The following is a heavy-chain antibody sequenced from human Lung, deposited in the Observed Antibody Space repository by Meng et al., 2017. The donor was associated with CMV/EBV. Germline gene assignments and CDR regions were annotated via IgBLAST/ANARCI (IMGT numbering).Heavy chain of an antibody. D-gene: IGHD3-22*01. V-gene: IGHV3-15*01. CDR3: ATDLYYDDSGLRDY. Sequence: FTFSNAWVSWVRQDPGKGLGWVGRIISEADGGTTNHAAPVEGRFTISRDDSKNTLYLQMNSLKTEDTAMYYCATDLYYDDSGLRDYWGRGTLVTVSS. J-gene: IGHJ4*02. CDR1: FTFSNAW. CDR2: IISEADGGTT.